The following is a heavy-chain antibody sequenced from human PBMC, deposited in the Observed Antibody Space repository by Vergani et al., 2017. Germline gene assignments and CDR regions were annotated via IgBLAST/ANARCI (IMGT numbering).Heavy chain of an antibody. D-gene: IGHD5-12*01. J-gene: IGHJ4*02. V-gene: IGHV3-23*04. CDR3: TKGSRGYTGYFFDY. CDR2: VSGSSATP. CDR1: GFTFSDYF. Sequence: EVDLVESGGGLAQPGGSLRLSCAASGFTFSDYFMNWIRQAPGKGLEWVSSVSGSSATPYYADSVKGRFIISRDNSKNTLHLQMNRRRADDTAVYYCTKGSRGYTGYFFDYWGQGTLATVSS.